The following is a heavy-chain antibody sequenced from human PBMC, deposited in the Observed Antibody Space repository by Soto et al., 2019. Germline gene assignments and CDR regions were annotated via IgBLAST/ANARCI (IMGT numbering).Heavy chain of an antibody. CDR3: ARASAALLLRGVIIN. V-gene: IGHV4-61*01. J-gene: IGHJ4*02. Sequence: KTSETLSLTCTVSGGSVSSGSYYWSWIRQPPGKGLEWIGYIYYSGSTNYNPSLKSRVTISVDTSKNQFSLKLSSVTAADTAVYYCARASAALLLRGVIINWGQGTLVTVSS. CDR2: IYYSGST. CDR1: GGSVSSGSYY. D-gene: IGHD3-10*01.